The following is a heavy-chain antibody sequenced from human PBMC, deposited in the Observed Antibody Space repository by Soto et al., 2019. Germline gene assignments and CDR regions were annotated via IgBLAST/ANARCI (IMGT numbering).Heavy chain of an antibody. CDR1: GFTFSSHA. CDR3: TKHPCTRSSCYFDF. V-gene: IGHV3-23*01. D-gene: IGHD2-2*01. Sequence: EVQLLESGGGLVQPGGSLRLSCEASGFTFSSHAMSWVRQAPGKGLEGVSAISGSDAGTFDADSVRGRCTISRDNSKNTLYLHMTSLRVQDTAIYYCTKHPCTRSSCYFDFWGQGSLVTVSS. J-gene: IGHJ4*02. CDR2: ISGSDAGT.